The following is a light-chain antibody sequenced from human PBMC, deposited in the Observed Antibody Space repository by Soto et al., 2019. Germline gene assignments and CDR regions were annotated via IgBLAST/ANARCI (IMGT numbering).Light chain of an antibody. CDR2: GAS. CDR1: QSISSTY. CDR3: QQYGNSVYT. J-gene: IGKJ2*01. V-gene: IGKV3-20*01. Sequence: EIVLTQSPGTLSLSPGERATLSCRASQSISSTYLAWYQQRPGQAPRLLIYGASSRATGIPDRFSGSGSGTDFTLTVSRLEPEDFAVYYCQQYGNSVYTFGQGTTLDIK.